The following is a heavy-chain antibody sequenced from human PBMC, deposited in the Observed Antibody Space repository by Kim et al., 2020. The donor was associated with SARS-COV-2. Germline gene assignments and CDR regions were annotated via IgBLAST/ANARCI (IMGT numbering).Heavy chain of an antibody. CDR1: GYTFTSYA. J-gene: IGHJ6*04. Sequence: ASVKVSCKASGYTFTSYAMHWVRQAPGQRLEWMGWINAGNGNTKYSQKFQGRVTITRDTSASTAYMELSSLRSEDTAVYDCARDIITMVRGKVYGMDVWGKGTTVSVSS. CDR2: INAGNGNT. V-gene: IGHV1-3*01. CDR3: ARDIITMVRGKVYGMDV. D-gene: IGHD3-10*01.